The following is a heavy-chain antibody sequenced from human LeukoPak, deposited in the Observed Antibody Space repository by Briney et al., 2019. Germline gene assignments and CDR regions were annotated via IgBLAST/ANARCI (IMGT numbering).Heavy chain of an antibody. Sequence: ASVKVSCKASGYTFTSYYMHWVRQAPGQGLEWMGIINPSGGSTSYAQKFQGRVTMTRDTSTSTVYMELSSLRSEDAAVYYCARDSLADYYDSSGCQKRFDYWGQGTLVTVSS. CDR2: INPSGGST. CDR1: GYTFTSYY. J-gene: IGHJ4*02. V-gene: IGHV1-46*01. CDR3: ARDSLADYYDSSGCQKRFDY. D-gene: IGHD3-22*01.